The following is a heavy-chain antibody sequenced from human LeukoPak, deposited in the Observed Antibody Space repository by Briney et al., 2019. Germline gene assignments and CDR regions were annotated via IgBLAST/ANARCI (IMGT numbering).Heavy chain of an antibody. J-gene: IGHJ4*02. D-gene: IGHD3-9*01. CDR1: GYTFTGYY. Sequence: ASVKVSCKASGYTFTGYYMHWVRQAPGQGLEWMGWINPNSGGTNYAQKFQGRVTMSRDTSISTAYMELSRLRSDDTAVYYCARTTIIRYFDWLPFDYWGREPWSPCPQ. CDR2: INPNSGGT. CDR3: ARTTIIRYFDWLPFDY. V-gene: IGHV1-2*02.